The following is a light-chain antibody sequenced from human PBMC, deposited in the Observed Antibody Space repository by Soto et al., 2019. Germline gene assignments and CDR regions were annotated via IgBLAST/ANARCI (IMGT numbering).Light chain of an antibody. CDR1: SSNIGAGYD. V-gene: IGLV1-40*01. CDR3: QSYDSSQSGWV. CDR2: GNS. Sequence: QAVVTQPPSVSGAPGQRVTISCTGSSSNIGAGYDVHWYQQLPGTAPKLLIYGNSNRPSGVPDRFSGSKSVTSASLAITGLQAEDEADYHCQSYDSSQSGWVFGGGTKLTVL. J-gene: IGLJ3*02.